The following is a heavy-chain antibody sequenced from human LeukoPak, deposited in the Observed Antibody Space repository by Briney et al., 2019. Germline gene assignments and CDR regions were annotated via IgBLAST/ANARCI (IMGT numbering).Heavy chain of an antibody. CDR3: ARDFFNMISEY. Sequence: ASVKVSCKASGYTFTTHYIHWVRLAPEKGFEWIGIINPRGGNTNYAQKFKGRVTMTRDTSTSTVYLELSSLRSEDTAVYYCARDFFNMISEYWGQGTLVTVSS. CDR2: INPRGGNT. V-gene: IGHV1-46*01. CDR1: GYTFTTHY. D-gene: IGHD3/OR15-3a*01. J-gene: IGHJ4*02.